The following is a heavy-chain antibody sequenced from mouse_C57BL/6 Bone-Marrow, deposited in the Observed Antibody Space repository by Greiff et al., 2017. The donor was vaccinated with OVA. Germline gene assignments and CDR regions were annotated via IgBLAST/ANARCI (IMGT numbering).Heavy chain of an antibody. V-gene: IGHV2-2*01. CDR3: ARELLRYRLWYFDV. J-gene: IGHJ1*03. D-gene: IGHD1-1*01. CDR2: IWSGGST. Sequence: VQGVESGPGLVQPSQSLSITCTVSGFSLTSYGVHWVRQSPGTGLEWLGVIWSGGSTDYNAAFISRLSISKDNSKSQVFFKMNSLQADDTAIYYCARELLRYRLWYFDVWGTGTTVTVSS. CDR1: GFSLTSYG.